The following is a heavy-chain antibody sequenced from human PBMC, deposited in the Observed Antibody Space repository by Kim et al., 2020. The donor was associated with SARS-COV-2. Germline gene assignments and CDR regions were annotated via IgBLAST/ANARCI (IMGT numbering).Heavy chain of an antibody. D-gene: IGHD6-6*01. CDR3: TTDGYSSSSLDY. Sequence: DYAAPVKGRFTISRDDSKNTLYLQMNSLQTEDTAVYYCTTDGYSSSSLDYWGQGTLVTVSS. J-gene: IGHJ4*02. V-gene: IGHV3-15*01.